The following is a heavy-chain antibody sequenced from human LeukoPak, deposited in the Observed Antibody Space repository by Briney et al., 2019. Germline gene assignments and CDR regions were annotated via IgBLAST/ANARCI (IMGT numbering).Heavy chain of an antibody. CDR3: ARESKGYCSSTSCYAFDY. V-gene: IGHV4-4*02. J-gene: IGHJ4*02. CDR1: GGSISSSNW. Sequence: SGTLSLTCAVSGGSISSSNWWSWVRQPPGKGLEWIGEIYHSGSTNYNPSLKSRVTISVDKSKNQFSLKLSSVTAADTAVYYCARESKGYCSSTSCYAFDYWGQGTLVTVSS. CDR2: IYHSGST. D-gene: IGHD2-2*01.